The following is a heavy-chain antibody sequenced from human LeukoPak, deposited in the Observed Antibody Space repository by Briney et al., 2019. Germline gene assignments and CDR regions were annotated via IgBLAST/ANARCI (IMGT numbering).Heavy chain of an antibody. Sequence: GGSLRLSCAASGFTFSSYSMNWVRQAPGKGLEWVSSISSSSSYIYYADSVKGRFTISRDNAKNSLYLQMNSLRAEDTAVYYCARDHSRVTMVRGVIYLYYYGMDVWGQGTTVTVSS. CDR1: GFTFSSYS. D-gene: IGHD3-10*01. CDR2: ISSSSSYI. V-gene: IGHV3-21*01. J-gene: IGHJ6*02. CDR3: ARDHSRVTMVRGVIYLYYYGMDV.